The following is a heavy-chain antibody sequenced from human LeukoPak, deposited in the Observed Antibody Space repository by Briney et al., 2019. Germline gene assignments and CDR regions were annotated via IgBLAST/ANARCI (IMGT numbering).Heavy chain of an antibody. V-gene: IGHV4-59*08. D-gene: IGHD2-8*02. CDR2: ISDIGSI. CDR1: GGSISSYY. CDR3: AGHHPRNTVDF. J-gene: IGHJ4*02. Sequence: PSETLSLTCTVSGGSISSYYWSWIRQPPGKGLEWIAYISDIGSINYDPSLKSRVTISLDTSKDQFSLKLSSVTAADTAVYYCAGHHPRNTVDFWGQGTLVTVSS.